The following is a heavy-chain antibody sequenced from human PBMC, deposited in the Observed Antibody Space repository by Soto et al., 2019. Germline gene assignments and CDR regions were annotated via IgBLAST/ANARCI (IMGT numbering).Heavy chain of an antibody. V-gene: IGHV4-4*02. J-gene: IGHJ4*02. D-gene: IGHD3-16*01. Sequence: QVQLQESGPGLVKPSGTLSLTCAVSGGSISSSNWWSWVRQPPGEGLEWIGEIYHSGSTNYNPSLKSRGTISVDKSKNQFSLKLSSVTAADTAVDYCANVVGGVADRGDFDYWGQGTLVTVSS. CDR1: GGSISSSNW. CDR2: IYHSGST. CDR3: ANVVGGVADRGDFDY.